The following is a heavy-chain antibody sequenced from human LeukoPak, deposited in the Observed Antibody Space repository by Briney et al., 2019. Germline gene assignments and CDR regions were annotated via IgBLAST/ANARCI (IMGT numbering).Heavy chain of an antibody. Sequence: GESLKISCKGSGYSFTTYWIGWVRQTPGKGLEWMGVIYPGDSDTVNSPSFQGPVTISADKSISTAYLQWTNLKASDTAMYYCVRLGGDYEDAFDIWGQGTMVTVSS. V-gene: IGHV5-51*01. J-gene: IGHJ3*02. D-gene: IGHD4-17*01. CDR3: VRLGGDYEDAFDI. CDR2: IYPGDSDT. CDR1: GYSFTTYW.